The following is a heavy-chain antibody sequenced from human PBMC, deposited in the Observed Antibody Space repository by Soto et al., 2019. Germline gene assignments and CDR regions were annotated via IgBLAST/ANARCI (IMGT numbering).Heavy chain of an antibody. CDR3: AKDLQAVSIVTRADP. J-gene: IGHJ5*02. CDR2: ISGNGGGT. V-gene: IGHV3-23*01. Sequence: EVQLLESGGGLVSPGGSLRLSCAASGFTFSSYAMSWVRQAPGKGLEWVSSISGNGGGTYYADSVKGRFTISRDNSKNMLFLQMNSLRAEDTAVYYCAKDLQAVSIVTRADPWGLGTLVTVSS. D-gene: IGHD3-16*02. CDR1: GFTFSSYA.